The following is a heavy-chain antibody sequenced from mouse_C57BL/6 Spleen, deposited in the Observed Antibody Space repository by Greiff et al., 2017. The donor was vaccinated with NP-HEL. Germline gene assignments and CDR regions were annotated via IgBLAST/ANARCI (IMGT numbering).Heavy chain of an antibody. CDR1: GYTFTSYW. CDR3: ATPLYGSSYGYFDV. CDR2: IDPSDSET. D-gene: IGHD1-1*01. Sequence: VQLQQPGAELVRPGSSVKLSCKASGYTFTSYWMHWVKQRPIQGLEWIGNIDPSDSETHYNQKFKDKATLTVDKSSSTAYMQLSSLTSEDSAVYYCATPLYGSSYGYFDVWGTGTTVTVSS. J-gene: IGHJ1*03. V-gene: IGHV1-52*01.